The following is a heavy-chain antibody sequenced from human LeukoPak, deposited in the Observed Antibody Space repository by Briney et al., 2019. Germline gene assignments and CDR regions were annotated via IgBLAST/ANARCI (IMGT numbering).Heavy chain of an antibody. CDR2: ISWNSGSI. J-gene: IGHJ4*02. Sequence: GGSLRVSCAASGFTFDDYAMHWVRQAPGKGLEWVSGISWNSGSIGYADSVKGRFTISRDNAKNSLYLQMNSLRAEDTALYYCAKSASAIFGDFDYWGQGTLVTVSS. CDR3: AKSASAIFGDFDY. CDR1: GFTFDDYA. D-gene: IGHD3-3*01. V-gene: IGHV3-9*01.